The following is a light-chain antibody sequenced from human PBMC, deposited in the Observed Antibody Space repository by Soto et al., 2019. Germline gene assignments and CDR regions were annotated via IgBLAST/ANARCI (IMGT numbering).Light chain of an antibody. V-gene: IGKV3-20*01. CDR1: QSVSSTY. J-gene: IGKJ3*01. Sequence: EIVLTQSPGTLSLSPGDRATLSCRASQSVSSTYLAWYQQKPGQAPRLLIYDVSSRATGIPDRFSGSGSGKDFTLTISRLEPEDFAVYYCQQYGSSPGLFTFGPGTKVDIK. CDR3: QQYGSSPGLFT. CDR2: DVS.